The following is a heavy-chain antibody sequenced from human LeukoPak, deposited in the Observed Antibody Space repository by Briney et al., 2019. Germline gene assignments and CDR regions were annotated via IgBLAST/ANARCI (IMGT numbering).Heavy chain of an antibody. Sequence: GGSLRLSCAASGVTFSVYSMNWVRQAPGKGLEGVSYINSGSTNIYYADSVKGRFTISRDNAKNSLYLQMNSLRAEDTAVYYCARGGYTYDRAFDIWGQGTMVTVSS. CDR3: ARGGYTYDRAFDI. V-gene: IGHV3-48*04. J-gene: IGHJ3*02. D-gene: IGHD6-13*01. CDR1: GVTFSVYS. CDR2: INSGSTNI.